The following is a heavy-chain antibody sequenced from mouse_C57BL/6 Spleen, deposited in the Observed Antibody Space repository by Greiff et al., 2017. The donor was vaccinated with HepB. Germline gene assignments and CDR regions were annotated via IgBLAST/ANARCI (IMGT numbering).Heavy chain of an antibody. D-gene: IGHD2-4*01. CDR1: GYTFTDYY. CDR3: ASRYDYDGVFAY. J-gene: IGHJ3*01. CDR2: INPNNGGT. Sequence: EVKLQQSGPELVKPGASVKISCKASGYTFTDYYMNWVKQSHGKSLEWIGDINPNNGGTSYNQKFKGKATLTVDKSSSTAYMELRSLTSEDSAVYYCASRYDYDGVFAYWGQGTLVTVSA. V-gene: IGHV1-26*01.